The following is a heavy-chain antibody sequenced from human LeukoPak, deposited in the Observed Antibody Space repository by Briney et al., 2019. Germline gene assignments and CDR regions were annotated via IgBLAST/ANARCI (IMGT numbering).Heavy chain of an antibody. D-gene: IGHD6-13*01. CDR3: ARMVAAAGYDAFDI. V-gene: IGHV1-69*13. Sequence: SVKVSCKACGGTFSSYAISWVRQAPGQGLEWMGGIIPIFGTANYAQKFQGRVTITADESTSTAYMELSSLRSEDTAVYYCARMVAAAGYDAFDIWGQGTMVTVSS. CDR1: GGTFSSYA. CDR2: IIPIFGTA. J-gene: IGHJ3*02.